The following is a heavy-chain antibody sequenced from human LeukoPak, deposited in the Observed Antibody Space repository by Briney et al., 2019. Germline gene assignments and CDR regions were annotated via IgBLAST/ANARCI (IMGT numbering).Heavy chain of an antibody. Sequence: PGRSLRLSCAASGLTFSGYAMHWVRQAPGKGLEWVAAISYHGNKKYYADSVKGRFTISRDNSKNTVYLQMNSLRGEDTAVYYCARNLANYGGNFDYWGQGTLVTVSS. J-gene: IGHJ4*02. D-gene: IGHD4-23*01. V-gene: IGHV3-30-3*01. CDR3: ARNLANYGGNFDY. CDR1: GLTFSGYA. CDR2: ISYHGNKK.